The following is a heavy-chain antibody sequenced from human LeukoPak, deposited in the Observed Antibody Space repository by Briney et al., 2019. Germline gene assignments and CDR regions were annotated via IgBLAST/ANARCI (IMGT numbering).Heavy chain of an antibody. CDR3: AISPRDYRPFDY. D-gene: IGHD4-17*01. CDR1: GFTLSSYA. V-gene: IGHV3-23*01. Sequence: GGSLRLSCAASGFTLSSYAMSWVRQAPGKGLEWVSAISDSGNTYHADSVKGRFTISRDNSKNTLYLQMNSLRAEDTAVYYCAISPRDYRPFDYWGQGTLVTVSS. J-gene: IGHJ4*02. CDR2: ISDSGNT.